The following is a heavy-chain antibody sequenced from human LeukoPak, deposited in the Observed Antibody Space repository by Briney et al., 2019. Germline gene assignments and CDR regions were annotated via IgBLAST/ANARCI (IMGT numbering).Heavy chain of an antibody. V-gene: IGHV1-69*13. D-gene: IGHD3-22*01. CDR1: GGTFSSYA. J-gene: IGHJ3*02. CDR2: IIPIFGTA. Sequence: SVKVSCKASGGTFSSYAISWVRQAPGQGLEWMGGIIPIFGTANYAQKFQGRVTITADESTSTAYLVLSSLRSEDTAVYYCARGEPYYYDSSGNNGDAFDIWGQGTMVTVSS. CDR3: ARGEPYYYDSSGNNGDAFDI.